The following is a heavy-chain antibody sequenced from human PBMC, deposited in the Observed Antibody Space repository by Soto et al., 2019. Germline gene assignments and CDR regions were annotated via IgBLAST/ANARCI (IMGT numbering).Heavy chain of an antibody. J-gene: IGHJ6*02. D-gene: IGHD6-25*01. CDR2: IIPLLKTV. CDR3: ARDPVDLFGYMDV. Sequence: QEELVQSGAEVKKPGSSVNVSCKASGGTFASYSITWVRQAPGQRLEWMGEIIPLLKTVNYAQKFQGRVTNTGDRSTSTVYMALSRLRSDDTAVYYCARDPVDLFGYMDVWGHGTTVTVS. V-gene: IGHV1-69*06. CDR1: GGTFASYS.